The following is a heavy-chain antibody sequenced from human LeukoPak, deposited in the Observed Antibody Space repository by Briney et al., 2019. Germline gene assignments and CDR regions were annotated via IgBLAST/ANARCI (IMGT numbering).Heavy chain of an antibody. Sequence: GGSLRLSCAASGFTFSAYWMTWVRQTPGKGLEWVSRIIGDGSSTIYADSVKGRFTISRDNAKNTPFLQMNSLRAEDTAVYYCARDGSLPDYWGQGTPVTVSS. V-gene: IGHV3-74*01. CDR1: GFTFSAYW. D-gene: IGHD1-26*01. J-gene: IGHJ4*02. CDR2: IIGDGSST. CDR3: ARDGSLPDY.